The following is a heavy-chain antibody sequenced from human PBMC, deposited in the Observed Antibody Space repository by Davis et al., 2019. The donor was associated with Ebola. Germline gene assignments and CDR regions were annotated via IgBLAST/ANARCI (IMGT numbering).Heavy chain of an antibody. CDR1: GLTFNSYG. J-gene: IGHJ6*02. CDR3: AKDQGWSSPLVPYYYGVDV. CDR2: MSSDGSNN. D-gene: IGHD3-16*01. Sequence: PGGSLRLSCVVSGLTFNSYGMHWVRQVPGTGLEWVAGMSSDGSNNYYVDSVKGRFTISRDNTRNTLFLQMNTLKLEDTAIYYCAKDQGWSSPLVPYYYGVDVWGQGTTVTVSS. V-gene: IGHV3-30*18.